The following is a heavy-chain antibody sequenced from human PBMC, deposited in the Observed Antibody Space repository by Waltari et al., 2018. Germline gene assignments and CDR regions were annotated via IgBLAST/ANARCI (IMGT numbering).Heavy chain of an antibody. D-gene: IGHD1-26*01. CDR2: INHSGST. CDR1: GGSFSGYY. CDR3: AKDGRAWELLSYFDY. J-gene: IGHJ4*02. Sequence: QVQLQQWGAGLLKPSETLSLTCAVYGGSFSGYYWSWIRQPPGKGLEWIGEINHSGSTNYNPSLKSRVTISVDTSKNQFSLKLSSVTAADTAVYYCAKDGRAWELLSYFDYWGQGTLVTVSS. V-gene: IGHV4-34*01.